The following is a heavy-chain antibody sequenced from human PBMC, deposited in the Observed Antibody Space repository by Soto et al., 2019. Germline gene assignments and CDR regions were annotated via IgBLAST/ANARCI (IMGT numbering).Heavy chain of an antibody. CDR1: GGSFSGYY. J-gene: IGHJ5*02. CDR2: INHSGST. V-gene: IGHV4-34*01. CDR3: ARSKYYHGSGTVSRYNWFDP. D-gene: IGHD3-10*01. Sequence: SETLSLTCAVYGGSFSGYYWSWIRQPPGKGLEWIGEINHSGSTNYNPSLKSRVTISVDTSKNQFSLKLSSVTAADTAVYYCARSKYYHGSGTVSRYNWFDPWGQGTLVTVSS.